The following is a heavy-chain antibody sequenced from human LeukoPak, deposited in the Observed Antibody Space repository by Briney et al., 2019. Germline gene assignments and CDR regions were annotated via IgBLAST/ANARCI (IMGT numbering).Heavy chain of an antibody. CDR1: GFTFSDYY. V-gene: IGHV3-11*04. D-gene: IGHD6-13*01. J-gene: IGHJ4*02. Sequence: PGGSLRLSGAASGFTFSDYYMSWMRQAPGKGLEGGPYISSSGSTIYYADSVKGRFTIARDNAKNSLYLQMNSLRAEDTAVYYCARDFLAAAGSYYFDYWGQGTLVTVSS. CDR2: ISSSGSTI. CDR3: ARDFLAAAGSYYFDY.